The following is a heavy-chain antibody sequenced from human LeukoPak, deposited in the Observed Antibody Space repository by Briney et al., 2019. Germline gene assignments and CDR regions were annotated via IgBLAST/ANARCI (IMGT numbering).Heavy chain of an antibody. CDR1: GVPISSRSYY. CDR2: MYFSGTT. J-gene: IGHJ4*02. Sequence: SETLSLTCSVSGVPISSRSYYWGWIRQPPGKGLEWIGSMYFSGTTYYNPSLKSRVTISVDTSKNQFSLKLSSVTAADTAVYYCARSNYPNYAAAFDYWGQGTLVTVSS. CDR3: ARSNYPNYAAAFDY. V-gene: IGHV4-39*07. D-gene: IGHD6-13*01.